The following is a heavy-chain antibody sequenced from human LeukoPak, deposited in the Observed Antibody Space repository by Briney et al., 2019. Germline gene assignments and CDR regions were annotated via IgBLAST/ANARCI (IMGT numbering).Heavy chain of an antibody. CDR2: ISSSGSTI. J-gene: IGHJ3*02. CDR3: ARALMTTVVSDAFDI. Sequence: GGSLRLSCAASGFTFSNYAMSWVRQAPGKGLEWVSYISSSGSTIYYADSVKGRFTISRDNAKNSLYLQMNSLRAEDTAVYYCARALMTTVVSDAFDIWGQGTMVTVSS. D-gene: IGHD4-23*01. V-gene: IGHV3-48*04. CDR1: GFTFSNYA.